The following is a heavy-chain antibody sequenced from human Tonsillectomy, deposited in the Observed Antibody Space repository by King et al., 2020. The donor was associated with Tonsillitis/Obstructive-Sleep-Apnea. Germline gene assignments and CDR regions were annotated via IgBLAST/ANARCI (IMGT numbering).Heavy chain of an antibody. Sequence: VQLVESGGDLVQPGGSLRLSCAASGFSVGSNYMTWVRQAPGKGLEWVSAIYSHGTTFYADSVRGRFTISRHISKNTLYFHMERLRNDDTAVYYCTRGALLMGGQGTLVTVSS. CDR3: TRGALLM. CDR2: IYSHGTT. CDR1: GFSVGSNY. J-gene: IGHJ1*01. V-gene: IGHV3-53*04.